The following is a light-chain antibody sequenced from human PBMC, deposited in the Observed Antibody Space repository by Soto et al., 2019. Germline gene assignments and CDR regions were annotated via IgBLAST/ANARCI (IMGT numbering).Light chain of an antibody. CDR3: SSYTTGSLYV. CDR1: NSDVGGYNY. CDR2: DVS. Sequence: QSALTQPASVSGSPGQSITISCSGANSDVGGYNYVSWYQQHPGKAPKLMIYDVSYRPSGISNRFSGSKSDNTASLTISGLQAEDEADYYCSSYTTGSLYVFGTGTNVTVL. J-gene: IGLJ1*01. V-gene: IGLV2-14*01.